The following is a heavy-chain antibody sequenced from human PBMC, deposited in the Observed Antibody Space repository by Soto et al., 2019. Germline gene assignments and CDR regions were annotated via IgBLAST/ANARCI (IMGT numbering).Heavy chain of an antibody. Sequence: KASETLSLTCAVYGGSFSGYYWSWIRQPPGKGLEWIGEINHSGSTNYNPSLRSRVTISVDTSKNQFSLKLSSVTAADTAVYYCARGPITIFGVVIMRYGMDVWGQGTTVTVSS. V-gene: IGHV4-34*01. J-gene: IGHJ6*02. CDR1: GGSFSGYY. CDR2: INHSGST. D-gene: IGHD3-3*01. CDR3: ARGPITIFGVVIMRYGMDV.